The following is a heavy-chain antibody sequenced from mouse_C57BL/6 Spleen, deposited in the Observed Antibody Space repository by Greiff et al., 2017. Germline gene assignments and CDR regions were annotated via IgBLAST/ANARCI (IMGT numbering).Heavy chain of an antibody. Sequence: VQLQQPGAELVRPGTSVKLSCKASGYTFTSYWMHWVKQRPGQGLEWIGVIDPSDSYTNYNQKFKGKATLTVDTSSSTAYMQLSSLTSEDSAVYYCARVPGNYDAMDYWGQGTSVTVSS. CDR3: ARVPGNYDAMDY. J-gene: IGHJ4*01. D-gene: IGHD2-1*01. CDR2: IDPSDSYT. CDR1: GYTFTSYW. V-gene: IGHV1-59*01.